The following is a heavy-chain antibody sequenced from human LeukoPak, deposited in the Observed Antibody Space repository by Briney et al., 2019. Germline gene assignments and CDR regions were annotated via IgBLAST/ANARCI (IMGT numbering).Heavy chain of an antibody. D-gene: IGHD6-19*01. CDR1: GFTFSSYV. J-gene: IGHJ2*01. Sequence: GGSLRLSCAASGFTFSSYVMSSVRQAPGKGLEWVSSIGGGGSSTYYADSVKRRFTISRDNSKNTLYLQMNSLRAEDTAVYYCARQWLVGLRYFDLWGRGTLVTVPS. V-gene: IGHV3-23*01. CDR2: IGGGGSST. CDR3: ARQWLVGLRYFDL.